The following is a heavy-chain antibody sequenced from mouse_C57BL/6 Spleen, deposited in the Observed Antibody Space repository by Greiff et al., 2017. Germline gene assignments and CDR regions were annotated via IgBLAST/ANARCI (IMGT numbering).Heavy chain of an antibody. CDR3: ARSMRVTPPAY. J-gene: IGHJ3*01. D-gene: IGHD2-3*01. CDR1: GYSFTGYY. Sequence: VQLQQSGPELVKPGASVKISCKASGYSFTGYYMNWVKQSPEKSLEWIGEINPSTGGTTYNQKFKAKATLTVDKSSSTAYMQLKSLTSEDSAVYYCARSMRVTPPAYWGQGTLVTVSA. CDR2: INPSTGGT. V-gene: IGHV1-42*01.